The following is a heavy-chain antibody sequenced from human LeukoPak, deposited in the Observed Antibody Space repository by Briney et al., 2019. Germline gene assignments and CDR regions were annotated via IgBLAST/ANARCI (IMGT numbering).Heavy chain of an antibody. CDR3: ARGLPQNYYDSSGRMDDAFDI. CDR1: GYTFTGYY. CDR2: INPNSGGT. Sequence: ASVKVSCKASGYTFTGYYMDWVRQAPGQGLEWMGWINPNSGGTNYAQKFQGWVTMTRDTSISTAYMELSRLRSDDTAVYYCARGLPQNYYDSSGRMDDAFDIWGQGTMVTVSS. V-gene: IGHV1-2*04. D-gene: IGHD3-22*01. J-gene: IGHJ3*02.